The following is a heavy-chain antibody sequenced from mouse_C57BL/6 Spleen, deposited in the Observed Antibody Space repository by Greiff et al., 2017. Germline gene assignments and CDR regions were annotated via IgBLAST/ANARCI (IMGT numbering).Heavy chain of an antibody. D-gene: IGHD2-12*01. Sequence: VQLVESGPGLVAPSQSLSITCTVSGFSFTSYAISWVRQTPGKGLEWLGVIWTGGGKNYNSALKSRLSISKDNSKSPVVLKMNNLQTDDTARYYSARNKGDYSLDYWGQGTTLTVSS. CDR3: ARNKGDYSLDY. J-gene: IGHJ2*01. CDR1: GFSFTSYA. V-gene: IGHV2-9-1*01. CDR2: IWTGGGK.